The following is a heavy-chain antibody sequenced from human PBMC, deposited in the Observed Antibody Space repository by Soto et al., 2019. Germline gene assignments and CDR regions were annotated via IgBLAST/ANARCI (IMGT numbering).Heavy chain of an antibody. Sequence: GGSLRLSCAASGFTFSSYAMSWVRQAPGKGLEWVSAISGSGGSTYYADSVKGRFTISRDNSKNTLYLQMNSLRAEDTAVYYCAKDKEMVRGVIIPALSGWFDPWGQGTLVTVSS. CDR3: AKDKEMVRGVIIPALSGWFDP. D-gene: IGHD3-10*01. CDR1: GFTFSSYA. J-gene: IGHJ5*02. CDR2: ISGSGGST. V-gene: IGHV3-23*01.